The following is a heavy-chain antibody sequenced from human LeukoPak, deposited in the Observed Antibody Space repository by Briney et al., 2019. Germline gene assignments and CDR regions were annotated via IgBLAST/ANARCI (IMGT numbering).Heavy chain of an antibody. D-gene: IGHD5-18*01. V-gene: IGHV3-53*04. CDR1: GFTVSNNY. Sequence: GGSLRLSCAASGFTVSNNYMNWVRQAPGKGLEWVSVIYSSGSTYYADSEKGRFTISRHNSKNTLYLQMNSLRPEDTAVYYCVYVDTVMATGDYWGQGTLVTVSS. J-gene: IGHJ4*02. CDR3: VYVDTVMATGDY. CDR2: IYSSGST.